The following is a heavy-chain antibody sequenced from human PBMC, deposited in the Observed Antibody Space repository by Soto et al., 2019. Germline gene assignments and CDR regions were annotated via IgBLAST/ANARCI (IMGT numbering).Heavy chain of an antibody. Sequence: KVSCKASGGTFSSYTISWVRQAPGQGLEWMGRIIPILGIANYAQKFQGRVTITADKSTSTAYMELSSLRSEDTAVYYCARDKHTYYYGSGCSYSAHPKPFDYWGQVTLGPVSS. CDR3: ARDKHTYYYGSGCSYSAHPKPFDY. CDR1: GGTFSSYT. CDR2: IIPILGIA. D-gene: IGHD3-10*01. V-gene: IGHV1-69*04. J-gene: IGHJ4*02.